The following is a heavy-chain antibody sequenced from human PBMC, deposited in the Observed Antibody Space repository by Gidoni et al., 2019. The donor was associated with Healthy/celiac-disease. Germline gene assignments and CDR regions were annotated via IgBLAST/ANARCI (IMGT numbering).Heavy chain of an antibody. Sequence: EVQLVQSGAEVKKPGESLRISCKGSGSSFTDYWISWVRQMPGKGLEWMGTIDPSDSYTNYSPSFQGHVTISADKSISTAYLQWSSLKASDTAMYYCARAGLELRAQNAFDIWGQGTMVTVSS. D-gene: IGHD1-7*01. J-gene: IGHJ3*02. CDR1: GSSFTDYW. V-gene: IGHV5-10-1*03. CDR3: ARAGLELRAQNAFDI. CDR2: IDPSDSYT.